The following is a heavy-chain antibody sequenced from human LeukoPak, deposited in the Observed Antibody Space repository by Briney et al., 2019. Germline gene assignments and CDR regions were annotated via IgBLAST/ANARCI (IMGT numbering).Heavy chain of an antibody. J-gene: IGHJ4*02. V-gene: IGHV4-59*01. D-gene: IGHD3-9*01. CDR1: GGSISSYY. CDR3: ARVTYYDILTGYYSQYYFDY. Sequence: PSETLSLTCTVSGGSISSYYWSWIRQPPGKGLEWIGYIYYSGSTNYNPSLKSRVTTSVDTSKNQFSLKLSSVTAADTAVYYCARVTYYDILTGYYSQYYFDYWGQGTLVTVSS. CDR2: IYYSGST.